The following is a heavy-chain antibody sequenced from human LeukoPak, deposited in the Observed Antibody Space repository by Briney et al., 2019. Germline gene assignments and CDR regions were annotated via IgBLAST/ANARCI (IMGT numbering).Heavy chain of an antibody. CDR1: GGTFSSYA. CDR3: ARGGSGSPRGAFDI. V-gene: IGHV1-69*13. CDR2: IIPIFDTA. Sequence: SVKVSCKTSGGTFSSYAISWVRQAPGQGLEWIGDIIPIFDTANYAQKFQGRVTITADESTSTVYMELSSLRSEDTAVYYCARGGSGSPRGAFDIWGQGTMVTVSS. D-gene: IGHD1-26*01. J-gene: IGHJ3*02.